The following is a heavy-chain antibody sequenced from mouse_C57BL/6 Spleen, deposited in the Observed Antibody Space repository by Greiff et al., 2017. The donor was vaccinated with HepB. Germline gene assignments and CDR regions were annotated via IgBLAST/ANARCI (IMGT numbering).Heavy chain of an antibody. D-gene: IGHD3-1*01. Sequence: QVQLKQPGAELVMPGASVKLSCKASGYTFTSYWMHWVKQRPGQGLEWIGEIDPSDSYTNYNQKFKGKSTLTVDKSSSTAYMQLSSLTSEDSAVYYCARGKLVLDYWGQGTTLTVSS. CDR1: GYTFTSYW. V-gene: IGHV1-69*01. J-gene: IGHJ2*01. CDR2: IDPSDSYT. CDR3: ARGKLVLDY.